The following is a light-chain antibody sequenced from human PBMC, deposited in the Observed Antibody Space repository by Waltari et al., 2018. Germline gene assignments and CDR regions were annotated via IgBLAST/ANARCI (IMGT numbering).Light chain of an antibody. CDR1: SSNIGSNY. J-gene: IGLJ3*02. Sequence: QSVLAQPPSASETPGQRVPISCSGSSSNIGSNYIYRYQQLPGTAPKRLIYRSHERPSGVPERFSGSKSGTSASLAISGLRSEDEADYYCATWDDSLTAWVFGGGTKVTVV. CDR3: ATWDDSLTAWV. V-gene: IGLV1-47*01. CDR2: RSH.